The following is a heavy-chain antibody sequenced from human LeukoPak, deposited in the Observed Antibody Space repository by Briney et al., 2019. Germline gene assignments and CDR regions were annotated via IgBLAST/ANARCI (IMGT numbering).Heavy chain of an antibody. CDR1: GFTFSSYG. V-gene: IGHV3-30*02. CDR2: IRYDGSNK. Sequence: PGGSLRLSCAASGFTFSSYGMHWVRQAPGKGLEWVAFIRYDGSNKYYADSVKGRFTISRDNSKNTLYLQMNSLRAEDTAVYYCAKDFKWDGYNSRDAFDIWGQGTMVTVSS. J-gene: IGHJ3*02. CDR3: AKDFKWDGYNSRDAFDI. D-gene: IGHD5-24*01.